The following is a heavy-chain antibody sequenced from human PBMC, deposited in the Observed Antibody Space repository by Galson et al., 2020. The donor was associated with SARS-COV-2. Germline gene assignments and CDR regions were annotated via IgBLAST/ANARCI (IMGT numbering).Heavy chain of an antibody. Sequence: SQTLSLTCTVSGGSINSRSFYCNCIRQSAAKGLEWIERIYATGGTIYNPSLRSRVAISLDTSNNRFSLHLISGTAADTAVYFCLTSSSLRWQPPGSFESGGQGALVTVSS. J-gene: IGHJ4*02. CDR3: LTSSSLRWQPPGSFES. CDR2: IYATGGT. V-gene: IGHV4-61*02. D-gene: IGHD2-15*01. CDR1: GGSINSRSFY.